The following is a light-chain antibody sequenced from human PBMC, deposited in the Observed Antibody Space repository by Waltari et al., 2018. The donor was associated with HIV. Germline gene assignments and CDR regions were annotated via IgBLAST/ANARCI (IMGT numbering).Light chain of an antibody. CDR2: EVP. CDR1: STDIGRYDL. CDR3: CSYAGGITHVL. J-gene: IGLJ2*01. V-gene: IGLV2-23*02. Sequence: HSALTQPASVSGSPGQSITISCPGMSTDIGRYDLVSWYHQHPGKAPKLMIYEVPRRPSGVSNRFSGSKSGNTASLTISGLQAEYEADYHCCSYAGGITHVLFGGGTKLTVL.